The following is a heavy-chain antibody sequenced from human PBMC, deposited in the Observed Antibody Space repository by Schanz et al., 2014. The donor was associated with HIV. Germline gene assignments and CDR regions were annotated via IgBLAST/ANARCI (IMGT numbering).Heavy chain of an antibody. Sequence: QVQLVQSGAEVKKPGSSVKVSCKASGGSFSSYAINWVRQAPGQGLEWMGGIIPIFGTANYAQKFQGRVTITADKSTSTAYMELSSLRSEDTAEYYCASDPSNYDYWSGYPRGYYYYGLDVWGQGTTVTVSS. J-gene: IGHJ6*02. CDR1: GGSFSSYA. V-gene: IGHV1-69*06. D-gene: IGHD3-3*01. CDR2: IIPIFGTA. CDR3: ASDPSNYDYWSGYPRGYYYYGLDV.